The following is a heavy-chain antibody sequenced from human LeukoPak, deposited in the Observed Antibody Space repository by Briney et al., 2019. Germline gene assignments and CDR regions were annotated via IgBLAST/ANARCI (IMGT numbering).Heavy chain of an antibody. CDR2: IYYSGST. D-gene: IGHD3-22*01. J-gene: IGHJ4*02. V-gene: IGHV4-31*03. CDR1: GGSISSGGYY. CDR3: ARYPRLYYYDSSGYWGYFDY. Sequence: PSETLSLTCTVSGGSISSGGYYWSWIRQHPGKGLEWIGYIYYSGSTYYNPSLKSRVTISVDTSKNQFSLKLSSVTAADTAVYYCARYPRLYYYDSSGYWGYFDYWSQGTLVTVSS.